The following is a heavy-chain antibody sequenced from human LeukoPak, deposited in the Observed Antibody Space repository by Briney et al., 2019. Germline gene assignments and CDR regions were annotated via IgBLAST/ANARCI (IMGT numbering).Heavy chain of an antibody. CDR1: VRTFTVPW. CDR3: CTDLAFWSAHPDH. D-gene: IGHD3-3*01. J-gene: IGHJ4*02. V-gene: IGHV3-15*01. CDR2: TICNANGATP. Sequence: GGSLRLSCAVSVRTFTVPWMRWVRQARGRGGEGDGRTICNANGATPEYAAPVKCRFTITRDESKKTLYLQMHRLKDEDTAVYYCCTDLAFWSAHPDHWGRGTLVTVSS.